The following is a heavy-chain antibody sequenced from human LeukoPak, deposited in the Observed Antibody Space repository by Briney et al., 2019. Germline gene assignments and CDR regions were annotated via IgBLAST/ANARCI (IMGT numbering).Heavy chain of an antibody. CDR2: ISYDGSNK. J-gene: IGHJ4*02. CDR3: AKDKDVVGAAYYFDY. CDR1: GFTFSSYG. Sequence: GGSLRLSCAASGFTFSSYGMHWVRQAPGKGLEWVAVISYDGSNKYYADSVKGRFTISRDNFKNTLYLQMNSLRAEDTAVYYCAKDKDVVGAAYYFDYWGQGTLVTVSS. V-gene: IGHV3-30*18. D-gene: IGHD1-26*01.